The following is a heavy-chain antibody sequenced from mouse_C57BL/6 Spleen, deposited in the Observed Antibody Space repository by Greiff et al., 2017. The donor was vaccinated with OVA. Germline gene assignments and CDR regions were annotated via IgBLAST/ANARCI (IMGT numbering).Heavy chain of an antibody. V-gene: IGHV5-16*01. D-gene: IGHD1-1*01. CDR1: GFTFSDYY. Sequence: EVMLVESEGGLVQPGSSMKLSCTASGFTFSDYYMAWVRQVPEKGLEWVANINYDGSSTYYLDSLKSRFIISRDNAKNILYLQMSSLKSEDTATYYCARDPYGSSDWYFDVWGTGTRSPSPQ. CDR2: INYDGSST. CDR3: ARDPYGSSDWYFDV. J-gene: IGHJ1*03.